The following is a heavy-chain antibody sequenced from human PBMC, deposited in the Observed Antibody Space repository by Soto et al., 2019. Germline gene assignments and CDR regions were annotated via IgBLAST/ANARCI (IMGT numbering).Heavy chain of an antibody. J-gene: IGHJ4*02. V-gene: IGHV3-30*18. CDR3: AKCAVEWELQSPFDY. D-gene: IGHD1-26*01. CDR2: ISYDGSNK. Sequence: PGGSLRLSCAVSGFIFSSYGMHWVRQAPGKGLEWVAVISYDGSNKYYADSVKGRFTISRDNSKNTLYLQMNSLRVEDTAVYYCAKCAVEWELQSPFDYWGQGTLVTVSS. CDR1: GFIFSSYG.